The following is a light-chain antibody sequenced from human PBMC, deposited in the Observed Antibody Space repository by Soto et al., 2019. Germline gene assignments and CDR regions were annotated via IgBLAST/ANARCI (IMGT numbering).Light chain of an antibody. CDR1: QTVRSN. J-gene: IGKJ1*01. CDR3: QQYNSWWT. CDR2: GTS. V-gene: IGKV3-15*01. Sequence: EIVMTQSPATLSVSLGERATLSCRASQTVRSNLAWYQQKPGQAPRLLIYGTSTRATGIPARFSGSGSGTEFTLTISSLQSEDFAVYYCQQYNSWWTFGQGTKVEIK.